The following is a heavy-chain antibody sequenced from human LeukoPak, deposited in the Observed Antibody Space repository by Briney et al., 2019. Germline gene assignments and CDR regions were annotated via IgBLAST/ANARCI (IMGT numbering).Heavy chain of an antibody. V-gene: IGHV1-2*02. CDR1: GYTFTGYY. J-gene: IGHJ6*02. Sequence: ASVKVSCNASGYTFTGYYMHWVRQAPGQGLEWMGWINPNSGGTNYAQKFQGRVTMTRDTSISTAYMELRSLRSDDTAVYYCARGGERVPAASYYYYYGMDVWGQGTTVTVSS. D-gene: IGHD2-2*01. CDR2: INPNSGGT. CDR3: ARGGERVPAASYYYYYGMDV.